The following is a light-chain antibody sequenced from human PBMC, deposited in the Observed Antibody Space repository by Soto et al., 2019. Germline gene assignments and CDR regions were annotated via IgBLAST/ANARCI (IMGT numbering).Light chain of an antibody. CDR2: DVR. CDR1: SSDVGGYNY. J-gene: IGLJ1*01. Sequence: QSALTQPASVSGSPGQSITISCTGTSSDVGGYNYVSWYQHHPGKAPKLLIYDVRNRPSGISNRFSGSKSDNTASLTISGLQPEDEADYYCSSYTTSNTRQIVFGTGTKLTVL. V-gene: IGLV2-14*03. CDR3: SSYTTSNTRQIV.